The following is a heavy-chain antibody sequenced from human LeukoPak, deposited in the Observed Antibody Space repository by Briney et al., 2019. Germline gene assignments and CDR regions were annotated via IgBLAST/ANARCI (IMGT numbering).Heavy chain of an antibody. Sequence: VQLGGSLRLSCAASGFTFSDHAMTWVRQILAKGLESVSSTSAGGDITHYAESVKGRFTISRDNSKSTLYLQMNSLRAEDTAIYFCAYLDSSGFYYGRLRHWGQGTPVTVSS. D-gene: IGHD3-22*01. CDR2: TSAGGDIT. J-gene: IGHJ4*02. V-gene: IGHV3-23*01. CDR3: AYLDSSGFYYGRLRH. CDR1: GFTFSDHA.